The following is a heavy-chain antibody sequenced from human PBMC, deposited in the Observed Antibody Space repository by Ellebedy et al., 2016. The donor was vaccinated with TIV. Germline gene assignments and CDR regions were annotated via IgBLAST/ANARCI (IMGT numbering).Heavy chain of an antibody. CDR2: INHRGRT. V-gene: IGHV4-34*01. D-gene: IGHD2-21*02. CDR1: GGSFSDYY. CDR3: ARDDVVVVTAIRDYYYYGMDV. J-gene: IGHJ6*02. Sequence: SETLSLTXAVYGGSFSDYYWNWVRQPPGKGPEWIGEINHRGRTNYNPSLKSRVTISVDMSKNQVSLMVTSVTAADTAVYYCARDDVVVVTAIRDYYYYGMDVWGQGTTVTVSS.